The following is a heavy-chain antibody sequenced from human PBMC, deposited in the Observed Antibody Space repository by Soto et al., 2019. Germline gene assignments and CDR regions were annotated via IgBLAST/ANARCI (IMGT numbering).Heavy chain of an antibody. CDR3: AKDQPPYYYDSSGFFDY. V-gene: IGHV3-23*01. Sequence: GGSLRLSCSAFGFNFSGSAMIWVRQAPGKGLQWVSAISGSGASTFYADSVKGRFTISRDNSKNTLYLQMNSLRAEDTAVYYCAKDQPPYYYDSSGFFDYWGQGTLVTVSS. CDR1: GFNFSGSA. J-gene: IGHJ4*02. D-gene: IGHD3-22*01. CDR2: ISGSGAST.